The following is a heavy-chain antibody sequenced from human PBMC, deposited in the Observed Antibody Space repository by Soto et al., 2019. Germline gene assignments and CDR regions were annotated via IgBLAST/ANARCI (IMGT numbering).Heavy chain of an antibody. J-gene: IGHJ6*03. V-gene: IGHV1-8*01. Sequence: QVQLVQSGAEVKKPGASVKVSCKASGYTFTSYAINWVRQATGQGLEWMGWMNPNSGNTGYAQKFQGRVTMTRNTSISTGYMELSSLRSEDTAVYYCARRPRDWNYYYYMDVWGKGTTVTVSS. D-gene: IGHD1-1*01. CDR1: GYTFTSYA. CDR3: ARRPRDWNYYYYMDV. CDR2: MNPNSGNT.